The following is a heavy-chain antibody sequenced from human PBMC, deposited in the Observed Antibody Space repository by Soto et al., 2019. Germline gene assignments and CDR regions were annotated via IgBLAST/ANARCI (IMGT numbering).Heavy chain of an antibody. CDR2: MNPNSGNT. J-gene: IGHJ6*02. Sequence: ASVKVSCKASGYTFTSYDINWVRQATGQGLEWMGWMNPNSGNTGYAQKFQGRVTMTRNTSISTAYMELSSLRSEDTAVYYCARGRLLRYFDPRYYVMDVWGQGTTVTVS. D-gene: IGHD3-9*01. CDR1: GYTFTSYD. V-gene: IGHV1-8*01. CDR3: ARGRLLRYFDPRYYVMDV.